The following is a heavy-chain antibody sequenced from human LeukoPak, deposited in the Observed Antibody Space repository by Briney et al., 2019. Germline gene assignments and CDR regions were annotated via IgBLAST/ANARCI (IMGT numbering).Heavy chain of an antibody. CDR2: ISYDGSNK. D-gene: IGHD4-23*01. CDR3: ARARTPRTVVTAGGDY. CDR1: GFTFSSYG. Sequence: GGSLRLSCAASGFTFSSYGMHWVRQAPGKGLEWVAVISYDGSNKYYADSVKGRFTISRDNSKNTLYLQMNSLRAEDTAVYYCARARTPRTVVTAGGDYWGQGTLVTVSS. V-gene: IGHV3-30*19. J-gene: IGHJ4*02.